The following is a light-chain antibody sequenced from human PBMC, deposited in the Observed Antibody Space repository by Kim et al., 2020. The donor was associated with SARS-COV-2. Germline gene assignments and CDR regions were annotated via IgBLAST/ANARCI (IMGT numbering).Light chain of an antibody. Sequence: ASVGNRVTINCRASQCISTWLALYQQKPGKGPKLLIYKASSLEGGVPSRFSGSGSGTEFTLTISSLQPDDFATYYCQQYASAPLTFGQGTKVDIK. CDR3: QQYASAPLT. J-gene: IGKJ1*01. CDR1: QCISTW. CDR2: KAS. V-gene: IGKV1-5*03.